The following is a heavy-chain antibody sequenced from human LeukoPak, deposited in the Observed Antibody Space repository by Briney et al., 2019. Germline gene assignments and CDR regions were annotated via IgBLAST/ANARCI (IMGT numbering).Heavy chain of an antibody. Sequence: AASVKVSCKASGYTFTSYGISWVRQAPGKGLEWRGGFDPEDGETIYAQKFQGRVTMTEDTSTDTAYMELSSLRSEDTAVYYCATDLATVVIVTNYWGQGTLVTVSS. V-gene: IGHV1-24*01. J-gene: IGHJ4*02. CDR3: ATDLATVVIVTNY. CDR2: FDPEDGET. D-gene: IGHD4-23*01. CDR1: GYTFTSYG.